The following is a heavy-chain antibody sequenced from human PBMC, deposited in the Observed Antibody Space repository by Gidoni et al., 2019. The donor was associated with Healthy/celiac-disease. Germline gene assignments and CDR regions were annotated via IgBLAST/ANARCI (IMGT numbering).Heavy chain of an antibody. CDR1: GFTFSSYG. CDR3: AKDWSTRGITIFGVVIGYMDV. D-gene: IGHD3-3*01. CDR2: ISYDGSNK. Sequence: QVQLVESGGGVVQPGRSLRLSCSASGFTFSSYGRHWVRQAPGKGLEWVAVISYDGSNKYYADSVKGRFTISRDNSKNTLYLQMNSLRAEDTAVYHCAKDWSTRGITIFGVVIGYMDVWGKGTTVTVSS. J-gene: IGHJ6*03. V-gene: IGHV3-30*18.